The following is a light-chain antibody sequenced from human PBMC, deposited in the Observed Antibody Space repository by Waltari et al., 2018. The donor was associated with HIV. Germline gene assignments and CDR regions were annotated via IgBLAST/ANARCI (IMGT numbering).Light chain of an antibody. CDR2: PNT. CDR1: SSNIGRNY. Sequence: QSVLTQPPSASGTPGQWVTISCSGSSSNIGRNYVYWYQQLTGTAHKNLIYPNTRKPSGVPDQSSGCKSGTSASLASGGLRSEDEADYYCAAWNDRLSGYVCGTGNKVTV. J-gene: IGLJ1*01. CDR3: AAWNDRLSGYV. V-gene: IGLV1-47*01.